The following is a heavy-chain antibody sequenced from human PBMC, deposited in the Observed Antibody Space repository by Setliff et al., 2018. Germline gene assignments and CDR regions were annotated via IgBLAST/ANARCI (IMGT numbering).Heavy chain of an antibody. J-gene: IGHJ4*02. CDR2: INTGGGSA. CDR3: ARDVTGSHSGRLDS. D-gene: IGHD1-26*01. Sequence: GESLKVSCQASGYTFTSYYMYWVRQAPGQGFEWMGTINTGGGSASIVDQLQGRVTMTRDTSTSIVYMELRVLRSEDTAVYYCARDVTGSHSGRLDSWGQGTLVTVSS. V-gene: IGHV1-46*01. CDR1: GYTFTSYY.